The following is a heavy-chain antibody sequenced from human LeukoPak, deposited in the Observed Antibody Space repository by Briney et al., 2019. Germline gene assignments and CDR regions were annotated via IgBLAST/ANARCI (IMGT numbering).Heavy chain of an antibody. D-gene: IGHD3-9*01. CDR3: AKDFGDILTGYYTRSFQH. J-gene: IGHJ1*01. Sequence: PGGSLRLSCAASGFTFSSYAMSWVRQAPGKGLEWVSAISGCGGSTYYADSVKGRFTISRDNSKNTLYLQMNSLRAEDTAVYYCAKDFGDILTGYYTRSFQHWGQGTLVTVSS. V-gene: IGHV3-23*01. CDR2: ISGCGGST. CDR1: GFTFSSYA.